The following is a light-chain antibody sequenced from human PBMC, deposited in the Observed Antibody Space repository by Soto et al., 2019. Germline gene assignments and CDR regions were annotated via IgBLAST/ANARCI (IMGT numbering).Light chain of an antibody. V-gene: IGKV1-27*01. Sequence: DIQMTQSPSSLSASVGARVPFTCRASQDISHYLAWYQERPGKVPKLLIYYAANLQSGVPSRFSGSGSGTDFTLTISSLQPEDVGTYYCQQYTKDTPGTFGQGTKVDIK. CDR2: YAA. CDR1: QDISHY. CDR3: QQYTKDTPGT. J-gene: IGKJ1*01.